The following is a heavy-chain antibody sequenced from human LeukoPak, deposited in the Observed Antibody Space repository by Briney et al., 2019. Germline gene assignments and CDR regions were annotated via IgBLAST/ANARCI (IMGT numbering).Heavy chain of an antibody. J-gene: IGHJ4*02. Sequence: GGSLRLSCAVSGFTFSSYAMSWVRQAPGKGLEWVSTVSGSGGSTYYADSVKGRFTISRDSSKNTLYLQMNSLRAEDTAVYYCAKTTQYSSTWYPPDWDYWGQGTLVTVSS. D-gene: IGHD6-13*01. V-gene: IGHV3-23*01. CDR1: GFTFSSYA. CDR3: AKTTQYSSTWYPPDWDY. CDR2: VSGSGGST.